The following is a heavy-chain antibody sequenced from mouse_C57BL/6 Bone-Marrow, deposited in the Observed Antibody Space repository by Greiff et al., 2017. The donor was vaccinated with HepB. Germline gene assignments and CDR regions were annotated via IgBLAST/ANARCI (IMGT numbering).Heavy chain of an antibody. J-gene: IGHJ4*01. CDR2: IYPRDGST. CDR1: GYTFTSYD. CDR3: SRADGSSPYYYAMDY. Sequence: VQLQQSGPELVKPGASVKLSCKASGYTFTSYDINWVKQRPGQGLEWIGWIYPRDGSTKYNEKFKGKATLTVDTSSSTAYMELHSLTSEDSAVYVCSRADGSSPYYYAMDYWGQGTSVTVSS. V-gene: IGHV1-85*01. D-gene: IGHD1-1*01.